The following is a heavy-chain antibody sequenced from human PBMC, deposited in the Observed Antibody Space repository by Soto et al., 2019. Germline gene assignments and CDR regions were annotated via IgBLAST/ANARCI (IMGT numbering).Heavy chain of an antibody. CDR3: ARDLWGYCGTDCSPMDV. CDR2: MYNTGST. D-gene: IGHD2-21*02. Sequence: PSETLSLTCTVSGVSISGYYWSWIRQPPGKGLEWIGYMYNTGSTVYNPSFKSRVTISVDTSKNQFSLKLNSVTAADTAVYYCARDLWGYCGTDCSPMDVWGQGTKVTVSS. CDR1: GVSISGYY. V-gene: IGHV4-59*01. J-gene: IGHJ6*02.